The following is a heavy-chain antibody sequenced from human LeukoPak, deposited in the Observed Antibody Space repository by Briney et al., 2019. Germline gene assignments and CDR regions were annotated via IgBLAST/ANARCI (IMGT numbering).Heavy chain of an antibody. V-gene: IGHV3-23*01. Sequence: PGGSLRLSCAASGFTFSNYAMSWGRQAPGKGLEWVSVISSGGNTYFADSVKGRFTISRDNSENTLYLQMNSLRAEDSAVYYCAKGGYSYDYFDYWGQGILVTVSS. D-gene: IGHD5-18*01. CDR2: ISSGGNT. CDR3: AKGGYSYDYFDY. CDR1: GFTFSNYA. J-gene: IGHJ4*02.